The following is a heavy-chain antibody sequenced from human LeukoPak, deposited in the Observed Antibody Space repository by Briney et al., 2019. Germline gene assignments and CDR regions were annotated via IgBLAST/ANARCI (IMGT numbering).Heavy chain of an antibody. CDR1: GFTFSSYS. Sequence: KSGGSLRLSCAASGFTFSSYSMNWVRQAPGKGLEWVSSISSSSSYIYYADSVKGRFTISRDNAKNSLYLQMNSLRAEDTAVYYCARADGSGSYHYTYYFGYWGQGTLVTVSS. D-gene: IGHD3-10*01. V-gene: IGHV3-21*01. J-gene: IGHJ4*02. CDR2: ISSSSSYI. CDR3: ARADGSGSYHYTYYFGY.